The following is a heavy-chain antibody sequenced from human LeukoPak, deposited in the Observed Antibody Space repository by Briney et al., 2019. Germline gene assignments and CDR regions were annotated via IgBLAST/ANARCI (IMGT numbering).Heavy chain of an antibody. CDR1: GYTFTGYY. CDR3: ARAVSYGTAAYDY. D-gene: IGHD1-26*01. Sequence: GASVTVSCKASGYTFTGYYMHWVRQAPGQGLEWMGWINPNSGGTNYAQKFQGWVTMTRDTSISTAYMELSRLRSDDTAVYYCARAVSYGTAAYDYWGQGTLVTVSS. J-gene: IGHJ4*02. V-gene: IGHV1-2*04. CDR2: INPNSGGT.